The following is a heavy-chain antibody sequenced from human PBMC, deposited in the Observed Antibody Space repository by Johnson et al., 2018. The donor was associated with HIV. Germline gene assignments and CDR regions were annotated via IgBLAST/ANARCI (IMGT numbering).Heavy chain of an antibody. V-gene: IGHV3-11*04. J-gene: IGHJ3*02. D-gene: IGHD3-3*01. CDR1: GFTFSDYY. Sequence: QEQLVESGGGLVQPGGSLRLSCAASGFTFSDYYMSWIRQAPGKGLEWLSYISSSGSTIYYADSVKGRFTISRDNAKNSLYLQMNSLRAEDTDVDNCAREPSREEGLLGAFDIWGQGTTVTVSS. CDR2: ISSSGSTI. CDR3: AREPSREEGLLGAFDI.